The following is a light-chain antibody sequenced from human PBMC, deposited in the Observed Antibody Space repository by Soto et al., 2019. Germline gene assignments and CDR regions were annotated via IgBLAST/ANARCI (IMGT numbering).Light chain of an antibody. Sequence: DIQMTQSPSSLSASVGDRVTITCQASQDITNSLNWYQQKPGKAPNLLIFDASNLDAGVPSRFSGSGSGTYFTLTIHSLQSEDVATYYCQQYDHLSLTFGGGTKVDIK. CDR2: DAS. CDR1: QDITNS. V-gene: IGKV1-33*01. J-gene: IGKJ4*01. CDR3: QQYDHLSLT.